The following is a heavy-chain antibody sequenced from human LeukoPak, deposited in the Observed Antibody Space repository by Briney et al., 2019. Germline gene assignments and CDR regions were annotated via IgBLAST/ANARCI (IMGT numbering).Heavy chain of an antibody. CDR1: GGSFSGYY. CDR2: IKHSGST. CDR3: ARGTLRYFDWFLPRVWFDP. Sequence: SETLSLTCAVYGGSFSGYYWSWIRQPPGKGLEWIGEIKHSGSTNYNPSLKSRVTISVDTSKNQFSLKLSSVTAADTAVYYCARGTLRYFDWFLPRVWFDPWGQGTLVTVSS. V-gene: IGHV4-34*01. D-gene: IGHD3-9*01. J-gene: IGHJ5*02.